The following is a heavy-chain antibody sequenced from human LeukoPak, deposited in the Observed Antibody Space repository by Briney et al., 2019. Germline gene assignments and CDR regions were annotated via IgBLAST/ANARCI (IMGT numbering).Heavy chain of an antibody. D-gene: IGHD2/OR15-2a*01. V-gene: IGHV4-59*01. J-gene: IGHJ3*02. CDR1: GGSIRSYY. CDR3: ARDGEEYDAFDI. CDR2: IYYSGST. Sequence: SVTLSLTCTVSGGSIRSYYWSWIRQSPGKGLEWIGYIYYSGSTKYNPSLKSRVTISIDTSKNQFSLKLSSVTAADTAVYYCARDGEEYDAFDIWGQGTMVTVSS.